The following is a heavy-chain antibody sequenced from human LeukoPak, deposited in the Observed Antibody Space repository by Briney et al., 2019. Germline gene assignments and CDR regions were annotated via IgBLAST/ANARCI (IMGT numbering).Heavy chain of an antibody. J-gene: IGHJ4*02. Sequence: GGSLRLSCAASGFTFSTYWMHWVRHAPGKGLVWVSRISSDGSITGYADSVKGRFTISRDNAKNTLYLQMNSLRAEDTAVYYCARHLNYYLDYWGQGTLVTVSS. CDR3: ARHLNYYLDY. D-gene: IGHD3-10*01. V-gene: IGHV3-74*01. CDR1: GFTFSTYW. CDR2: ISSDGSIT.